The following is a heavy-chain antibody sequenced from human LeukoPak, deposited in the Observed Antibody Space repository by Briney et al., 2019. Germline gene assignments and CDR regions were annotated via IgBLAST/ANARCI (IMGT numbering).Heavy chain of an antibody. CDR2: IYYSGST. Sequence: SETLSLTCTVSGGSISSYYWSWIRQPPGKGLEWIGYIYYSGSTNYNPSLRSRVSISVDTSKNQFSLRLNSVTAADTAVYYCARGGYCTGTSCPDTSGENDYWGQRTLVTVSS. J-gene: IGHJ4*02. D-gene: IGHD2-8*02. CDR1: GGSISSYY. CDR3: ARGGYCTGTSCPDTSGENDY. V-gene: IGHV4-59*01.